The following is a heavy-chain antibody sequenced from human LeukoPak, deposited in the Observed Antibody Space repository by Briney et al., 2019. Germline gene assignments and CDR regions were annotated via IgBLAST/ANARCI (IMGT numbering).Heavy chain of an antibody. D-gene: IGHD2-15*01. CDR1: GGSISSSSYY. CDR3: ARPGGRD. J-gene: IGHJ4*02. Sequence: PSETLSLTCTVSGGSISSSSYYWGWIRQPPGKGLEWIGSIYYSGSTYYNPSLKSRVTISVDTSKNQFSLKLSSVTAADTAVYYCARPGGRDWGQGTLVTVSS. V-gene: IGHV4-39*01. CDR2: IYYSGST.